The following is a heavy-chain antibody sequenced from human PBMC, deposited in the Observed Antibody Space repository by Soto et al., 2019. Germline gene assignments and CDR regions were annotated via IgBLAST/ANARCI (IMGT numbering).Heavy chain of an antibody. CDR3: ARGDSQVSSVFDY. V-gene: IGHV4-31*03. Sequence: TLSLTCTVSGGPFPNGGYYWSWIRQEPGKGLEWIGCTHYSGDTSYNPSLRSRVTISTDTSKTQFSLRLRSVTSADTAAYYCARGDSQVSSVFDYWGQGMLVTVSS. CDR2: THYSGDT. J-gene: IGHJ4*02. D-gene: IGHD3-16*01. CDR1: GGPFPNGGYY.